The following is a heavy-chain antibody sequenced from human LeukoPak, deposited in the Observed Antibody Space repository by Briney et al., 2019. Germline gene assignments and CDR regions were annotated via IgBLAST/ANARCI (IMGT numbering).Heavy chain of an antibody. CDR3: ACDRYYHPDY. CDR1: GLDLSGYW. D-gene: IGHD2-21*01. J-gene: IGHJ4*02. Sequence: GGSLRLSCAASGLDLSGYWMHWVRQAPGKGLVWVSRINSDGSSTTYANSVQGRFTISRGNAKNTLYLQMSSLRAEDTAVYYCACDRYYHPDYWGQGTLVTVSS. V-gene: IGHV3-74*01. CDR2: INSDGSST.